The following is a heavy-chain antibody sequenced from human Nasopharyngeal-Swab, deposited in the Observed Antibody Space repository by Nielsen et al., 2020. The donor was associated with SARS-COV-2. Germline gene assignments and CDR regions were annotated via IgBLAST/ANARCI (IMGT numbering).Heavy chain of an antibody. D-gene: IGHD2-21*02. CDR2: INPNSGGT. V-gene: IGHV1-2*04. Sequence: ASVQVSCKVSGYTLTELSMHWVRQAPGQGLEWMGWINPNSGGTNYAQKFQGWVTMTRDTSISTAYMELSRLRSDDTAVYYCARSHIVVVTDAFDIWGQGTMVTVSS. J-gene: IGHJ3*02. CDR1: GYTLTELS. CDR3: ARSHIVVVTDAFDI.